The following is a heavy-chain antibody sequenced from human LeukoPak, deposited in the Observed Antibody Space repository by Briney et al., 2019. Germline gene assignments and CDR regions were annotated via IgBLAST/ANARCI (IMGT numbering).Heavy chain of an antibody. Sequence: SETLSLTCAVYGGSFSRYYWRWIRQPPGKGLEWIGEINHSGSTNYNPSLKSRVTISVDTSKNQFSLKLSSVTAADTAVYYCARGGYVTMVRGAAYGMDVWGKGTMVTVSS. CDR3: ARGGYVTMVRGAAYGMDV. CDR2: INHSGST. J-gene: IGHJ6*04. D-gene: IGHD3-10*01. CDR1: GGSFSRYY. V-gene: IGHV4-34*01.